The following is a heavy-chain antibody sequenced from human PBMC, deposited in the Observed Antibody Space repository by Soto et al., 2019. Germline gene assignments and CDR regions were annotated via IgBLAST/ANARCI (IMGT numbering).Heavy chain of an antibody. V-gene: IGHV4-31*03. D-gene: IGHD3-22*01. CDR3: ARVWVGGYYYIDY. CDR1: GGSISSGGYY. Sequence: QVQLQESGPGLVKPSQTLSLTCTVSGGSISSGGYYWSWIRQHPGQGLEWIGYIYYSGSTYYNPSLKSRVTISVDTSKNPFSLKLSSVTAADTAVYYCARVWVGGYYYIDYWGQGTLVTVSS. J-gene: IGHJ4*02. CDR2: IYYSGST.